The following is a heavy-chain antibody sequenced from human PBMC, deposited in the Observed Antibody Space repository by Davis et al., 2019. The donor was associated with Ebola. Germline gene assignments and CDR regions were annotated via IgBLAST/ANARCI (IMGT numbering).Heavy chain of an antibody. CDR1: GFTFSSYA. J-gene: IGHJ3*02. CDR3: AKDKNYDFWSGYPHDAFDI. Sequence: PGGSLRLSCAASGFTFSSYAMSWVRQAPGKGLEWVSAISGSGGSTYYADSVKGRFTISRDNSKNTLYPQMNSLRAEDTAIYYCAKDKNYDFWSGYPHDAFDIWGQGQWSPSLQ. V-gene: IGHV3-23*01. CDR2: ISGSGGST. D-gene: IGHD3-3*01.